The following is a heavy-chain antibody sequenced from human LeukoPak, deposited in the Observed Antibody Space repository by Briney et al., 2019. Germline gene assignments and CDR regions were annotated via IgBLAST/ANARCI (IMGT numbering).Heavy chain of an antibody. CDR2: IYPGDSDT. CDR3: ARGPSNDYYDFWSGYYPHFDY. Sequence: GESLKISCKGSGYSFTSYWIGWVRQLPGKGLEWMGIIYPGDSDTRYSPSFQGQVTISADKSISTAYLQWSSLKASDTAMYYCARGPSNDYYDFWSGYYPHFDYWGQGTLVTVSS. J-gene: IGHJ4*02. D-gene: IGHD3-3*01. CDR1: GYSFTSYW. V-gene: IGHV5-51*01.